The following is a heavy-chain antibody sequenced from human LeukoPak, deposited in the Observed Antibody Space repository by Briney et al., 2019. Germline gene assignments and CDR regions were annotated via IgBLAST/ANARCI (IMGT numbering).Heavy chain of an antibody. Sequence: SETLSLTCTVSGGSISTYYWSWIRQPPGKGLEWIGYIDYSGSTKYNPSLKSRVTISVDTSKNQFSLKLSSVTAADTAVYYCARHTTRRLVRDAGSLDYWAQGTLVTVSS. D-gene: IGHD1-26*01. V-gene: IGHV4-59*08. CDR2: IDYSGST. J-gene: IGHJ4*02. CDR3: ARHTTRRLVRDAGSLDY. CDR1: GGSISTYY.